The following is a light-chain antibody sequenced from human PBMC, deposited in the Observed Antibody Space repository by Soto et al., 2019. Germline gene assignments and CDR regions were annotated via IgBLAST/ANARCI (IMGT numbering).Light chain of an antibody. J-gene: IGKJ4*01. Sequence: DIQMTQSPSSVSASIGDRVIISCRASQGISSWLAWYQQKPGEAPRLLIYATSRLQSGVPSRFSGRGSGTDFTLTISDLQPEDFATYDCQQADSFPLTFGGGTKVEIK. CDR2: ATS. CDR3: QQADSFPLT. CDR1: QGISSW. V-gene: IGKV1D-12*01.